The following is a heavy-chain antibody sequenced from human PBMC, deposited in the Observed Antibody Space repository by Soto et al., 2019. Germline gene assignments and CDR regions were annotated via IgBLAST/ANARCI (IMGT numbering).Heavy chain of an antibody. CDR3: ARDISRRQTYFGTDV. CDR1: GYRFISYY. Sequence: GASVKVSCKASGYRFISYYVPWVRQAPVQGLEWIALFNPANGRTTYAETFHGRITITTDTSTSIVFMELSSLRSEDTAVYFCARDISRRQTYFGTDVWGQGTTVNVSS. V-gene: IGHV1-46*01. J-gene: IGHJ6*02. CDR2: FNPANGRT. D-gene: IGHD2-21*01.